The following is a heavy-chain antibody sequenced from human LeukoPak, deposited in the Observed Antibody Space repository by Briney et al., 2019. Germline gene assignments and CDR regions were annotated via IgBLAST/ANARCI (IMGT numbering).Heavy chain of an antibody. J-gene: IGHJ4*02. Sequence: SETLSLTCVVSGGSIRTSSYYWAWIRQPPGKGLEWIGEMYLSGTTHSNPSVKSRVTISIDKSKNQFFLNLSSVTAADTAVYYCAGLVGRYSSGLYYYYFDYWGQGTLVTVSS. CDR3: AGLVGRYSSGLYYYYFDY. D-gene: IGHD3-22*01. CDR2: MYLSGTT. V-gene: IGHV4-39*07. CDR1: GGSIRTSSYY.